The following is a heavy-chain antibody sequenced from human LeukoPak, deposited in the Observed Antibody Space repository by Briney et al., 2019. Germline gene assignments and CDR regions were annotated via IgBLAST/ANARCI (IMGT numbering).Heavy chain of an antibody. CDR3: AKDVGPYDSSGFPYLFDY. V-gene: IGHV3-9*01. Sequence: GGSLRLSCAASGFTFDDYAMHWVRQAPGKGLEWVSGISWNSGSIGYADSVKGRFTISRDNAKNSLYLQMNSLRAEDTALYYCAKDVGPYDSSGFPYLFDYWGQGTLVTVSS. CDR1: GFTFDDYA. CDR2: ISWNSGSI. D-gene: IGHD3-22*01. J-gene: IGHJ4*02.